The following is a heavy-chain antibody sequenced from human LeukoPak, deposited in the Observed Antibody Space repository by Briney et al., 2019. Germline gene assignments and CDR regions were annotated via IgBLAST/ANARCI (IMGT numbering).Heavy chain of an antibody. V-gene: IGHV3-23*01. D-gene: IGHD1-26*01. CDR2: ISGSGGST. CDR1: GFTFSSYA. Sequence: GGSLRLSCAASGFTFSSYAMSWVRQPPGKGLEWVSTISGSGGSTYYADSVKGRFTISRDNSKNTVYLQMNSLRVEDTAVYYCARGRRWDLLVSLIDASDIWGQGTMVTVSS. CDR3: ARGRRWDLLVSLIDASDI. J-gene: IGHJ3*02.